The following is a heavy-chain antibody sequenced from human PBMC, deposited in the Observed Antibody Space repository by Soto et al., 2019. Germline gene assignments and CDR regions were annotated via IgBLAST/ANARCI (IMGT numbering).Heavy chain of an antibody. CDR3: TRGTWDYTSRWDKH. CDR2: ITPYSVNT. CDR1: GYTFTSSG. D-gene: IGHD6-19*01. Sequence: QVQLVQSGTEVNKPGASVKVSYKASGYTFTSSGISWVRQAPGRGVEWMGWITPYSVNTNYAQKFQGSVTMTTDTSASTAYMALRSLTSDVTAVYNSTRGTWDYTSRWDKHCGQATLVSVPS. J-gene: IGHJ4*02. V-gene: IGHV1-18*01.